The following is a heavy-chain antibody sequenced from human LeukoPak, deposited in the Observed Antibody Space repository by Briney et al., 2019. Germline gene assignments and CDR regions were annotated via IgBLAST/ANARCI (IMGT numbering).Heavy chain of an antibody. CDR1: GGSISSYY. Sequence: PSETLSLTCTVSGGSISSYYWSWIRQPPGKGLEWIGYIYYSGSTNYNPSLKSRVTISVDTPKNQFSLKLSSVTAADTAVYYCAREKKFTYYYGSGSYPDYWGQGTLVTVSS. D-gene: IGHD3-10*01. J-gene: IGHJ4*02. V-gene: IGHV4-59*01. CDR3: AREKKFTYYYGSGSYPDY. CDR2: IYYSGST.